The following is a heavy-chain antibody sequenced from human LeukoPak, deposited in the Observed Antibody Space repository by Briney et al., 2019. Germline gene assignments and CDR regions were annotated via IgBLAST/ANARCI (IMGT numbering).Heavy chain of an antibody. V-gene: IGHV4-59*12. Sequence: SETLSLTCTVSGGSISSYYWSWIRQPPGKGLEWIGYIYYSGSTNYNPSLKSRVTISVDRSKNQFSLKLSSVTAADTAVYYCARVAHSGSYYSGSYFDYWGQGTLVTVSS. CDR2: IYYSGST. CDR1: GGSISSYY. D-gene: IGHD1-26*01. J-gene: IGHJ4*02. CDR3: ARVAHSGSYYSGSYFDY.